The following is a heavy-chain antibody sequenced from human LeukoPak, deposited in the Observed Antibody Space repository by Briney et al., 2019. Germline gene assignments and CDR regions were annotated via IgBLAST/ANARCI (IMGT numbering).Heavy chain of an antibody. CDR1: GFTFSSYA. Sequence: GGSLGLSCAASGFTFSSYAMSWVRQAPGKGLEWVSAISGSGGSTYYADSVKGRFTVSRDNSKNTLYLQMNSLRAEDTAVYYCAKSMGYYYDSSGFDYWGQGTLVTVSS. J-gene: IGHJ4*02. V-gene: IGHV3-23*01. CDR3: AKSMGYYYDSSGFDY. CDR2: ISGSGGST. D-gene: IGHD3-22*01.